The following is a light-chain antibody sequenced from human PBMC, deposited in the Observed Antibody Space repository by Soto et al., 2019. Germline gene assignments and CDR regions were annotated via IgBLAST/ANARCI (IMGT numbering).Light chain of an antibody. CDR2: GNS. CDR3: QSYDSSLSGWV. J-gene: IGLJ3*02. Sequence: QSVLTQPPSVSGAPGQRVTISCTGSSSNIGAGYDVHWYQQLPGTAPKLLIYGNSNRPSGVPDRFSGSKSGTSASLAITGLQGEDEADYYGQSYDSSLSGWVFGGGTKLTVL. CDR1: SSNIGAGYD. V-gene: IGLV1-40*01.